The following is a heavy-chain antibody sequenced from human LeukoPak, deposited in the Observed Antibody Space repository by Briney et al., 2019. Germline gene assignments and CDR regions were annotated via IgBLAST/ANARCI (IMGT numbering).Heavy chain of an antibody. Sequence: GGSLRLSCAASGFTFSSYSMNWVRQPPGKGLEWVSSISSSSSYIYYADSVKGRFTIPRDNAKNSLYLQMNSLRAEDTAVYYCASRIAAAGTMTYYYYYGMDVWGQGTTVTVSS. V-gene: IGHV3-21*01. CDR2: ISSSSSYI. D-gene: IGHD6-13*01. CDR1: GFTFSSYS. CDR3: ASRIAAAGTMTYYYYYGMDV. J-gene: IGHJ6*02.